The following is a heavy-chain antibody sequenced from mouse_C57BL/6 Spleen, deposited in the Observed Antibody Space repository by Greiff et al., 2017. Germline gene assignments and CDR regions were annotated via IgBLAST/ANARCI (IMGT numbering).Heavy chain of an antibody. CDR3: ARHSPRYFDY. V-gene: IGHV1-61*01. CDR2: IYPSDSET. CDR1: GYTFTSYW. J-gene: IGHJ2*01. Sequence: QVQLQQPGAELVRPGSSVKLSCKASGYTFTSYWMDWVKQRPGQGLEWIGNIYPSDSETHYNQKFKDKATLTVDKSSSTAYMQLSSLTSEDSAVYSCARHSPRYFDYWGQGTTLTVSS.